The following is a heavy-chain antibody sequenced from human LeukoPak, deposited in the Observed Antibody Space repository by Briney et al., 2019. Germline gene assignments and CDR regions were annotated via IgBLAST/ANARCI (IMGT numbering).Heavy chain of an antibody. CDR3: AREPIAVADPDAFDI. CDR1: GFTFSSYW. D-gene: IGHD6-19*01. J-gene: IGHJ3*02. Sequence: GGSLRLSCVASGFTFSSYWMHWVRHAPGKGLVWVSRINSDGRSISYADSVKGRFTISRDNAKNTLYLQMNSLRAEDTAVYYCAREPIAVADPDAFDIWGQGTMVTVSS. V-gene: IGHV3-74*01. CDR2: INSDGRSI.